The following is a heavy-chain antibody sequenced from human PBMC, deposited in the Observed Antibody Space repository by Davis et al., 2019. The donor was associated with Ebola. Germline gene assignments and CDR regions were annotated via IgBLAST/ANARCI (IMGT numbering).Heavy chain of an antibody. Sequence: PGGSLRLSCAASGFTFSSYGMHWVRQAPGKGLEWVSGISWNSGSIGYADSVKGRFTISRDNAKNSLYLQMNSLRAEDTAVYYCARDFPPQVNYYDSSGYPYYYYYYGMDVWGQGTTVTVSS. CDR1: GFTFSSYG. J-gene: IGHJ6*02. CDR3: ARDFPPQVNYYDSSGYPYYYYYYGMDV. D-gene: IGHD3-22*01. CDR2: ISWNSGSI. V-gene: IGHV3-9*01.